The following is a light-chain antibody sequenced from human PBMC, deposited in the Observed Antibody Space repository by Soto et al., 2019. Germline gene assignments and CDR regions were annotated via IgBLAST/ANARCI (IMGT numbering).Light chain of an antibody. CDR2: EVS. V-gene: IGLV2-14*01. CDR1: RSHVRAYNS. CDR3: SSYTSSSTLYV. J-gene: IGLJ1*01. Sequence: PPAPESGSPRQPITTSSPGTRSHVRAYNSVSWYQQRPGKAPPLMIYEVSTRPSGVSNRFSGSKSGNTASLTISGLQAEDEADYYCSSYTSSSTLYVFGTGTKVTVL.